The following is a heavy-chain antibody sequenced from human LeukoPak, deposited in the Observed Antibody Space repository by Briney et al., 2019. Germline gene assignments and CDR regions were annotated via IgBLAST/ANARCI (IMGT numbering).Heavy chain of an antibody. CDR2: ISAYNGNT. CDR1: GYPFTSYG. J-gene: IGHJ4*02. CDR3: ARDRVRYCSSTSCYTGAY. Sequence: ASVKVSCKASGYPFTSYGISWVRQAPGQGLEWMGWISAYNGNTNYAQKLQGRVTMTTDTSTSTAYMELRSLRSDDTAVYYCARDRVRYCSSTSCYTGAYWGQGTLVTVSS. D-gene: IGHD2-2*02. V-gene: IGHV1-18*01.